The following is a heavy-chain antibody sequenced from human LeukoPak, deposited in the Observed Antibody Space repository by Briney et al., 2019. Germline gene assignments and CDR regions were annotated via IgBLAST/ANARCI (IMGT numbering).Heavy chain of an antibody. CDR1: GYTFTSYY. D-gene: IGHD1-26*01. CDR2: INPSGGST. J-gene: IGHJ4*02. CDR3: ARDGKDEGFDY. V-gene: IGHV1-46*01. Sequence: ASVKVSCKASGYTFTSYYMHWVRRAPGQGLEWMGIINPSGGSTSYAQKFQGRVTMTRDTSTSTVYMELSSLRSEDTAVYYCARDGKDEGFDYWGQGTLVTVSS.